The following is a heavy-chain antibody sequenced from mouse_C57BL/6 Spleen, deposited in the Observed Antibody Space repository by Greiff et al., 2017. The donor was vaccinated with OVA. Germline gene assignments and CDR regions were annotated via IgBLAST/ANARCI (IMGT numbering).Heavy chain of an antibody. CDR3: ARGDYDGSSYYFDY. V-gene: IGHV5-4*01. D-gene: IGHD1-1*01. CDR2: ISDGGSYT. J-gene: IGHJ2*01. Sequence: EVQLVESGGGLVKPGGSLKLSCAASGFTFSSYAMSWVRQTPEKRLEWVATISDGGSYTYYPDNVKGRFTISRDNAKNNLYLQMSHLKSEDTAMYYCARGDYDGSSYYFDYWGQGTTLTVSS. CDR1: GFTFSSYA.